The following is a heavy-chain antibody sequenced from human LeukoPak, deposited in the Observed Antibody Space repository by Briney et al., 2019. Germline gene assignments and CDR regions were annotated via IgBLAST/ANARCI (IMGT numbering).Heavy chain of an antibody. D-gene: IGHD1-26*01. V-gene: IGHV1-69*13. Sequence: ASVKVSCKXSGGTFSSYAISWVRQAPGQGLEWMGGIIPIFGTANYSQKFQGRVTITADESTSTAYMELSSLRSEDTAVYYCASGAGSGRLYYYYYMDVWGKGTTVTVSS. CDR1: GGTFSSYA. J-gene: IGHJ6*03. CDR3: ASGAGSGRLYYYYYMDV. CDR2: IIPIFGTA.